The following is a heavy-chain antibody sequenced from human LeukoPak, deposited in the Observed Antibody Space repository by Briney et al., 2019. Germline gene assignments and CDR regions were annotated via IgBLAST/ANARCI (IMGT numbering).Heavy chain of an antibody. V-gene: IGHV4-34*01. J-gene: IGHJ5*02. CDR1: GGSFSGYY. Sequence: SETLSLTCAVYGGSFSGYYWSWIRQPPGKGLEWFGEINHSGSTNYNPSLKSRVTISVDTSKNQFSLKLSSVTAADTAVYYCARPARDFWSGYYINWFDPWGQGTLVTVSS. CDR2: INHSGST. CDR3: ARPARDFWSGYYINWFDP. D-gene: IGHD3-3*01.